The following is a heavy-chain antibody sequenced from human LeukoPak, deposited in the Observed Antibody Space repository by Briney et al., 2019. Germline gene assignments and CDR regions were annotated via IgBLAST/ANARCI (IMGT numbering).Heavy chain of an antibody. Sequence: SETLSLTCAVYGGSFSGYYWSWIRQPPGKGLEWIGEINHSGSTNYNPSLKSRVTMSIDTSKNQFSLKLSSVTAADTAVYYCARDSAGSDYWGQGTLVTVSS. CDR1: GGSFSGYY. D-gene: IGHD6-19*01. CDR2: INHSGST. CDR3: ARDSAGSDY. V-gene: IGHV4-34*01. J-gene: IGHJ4*02.